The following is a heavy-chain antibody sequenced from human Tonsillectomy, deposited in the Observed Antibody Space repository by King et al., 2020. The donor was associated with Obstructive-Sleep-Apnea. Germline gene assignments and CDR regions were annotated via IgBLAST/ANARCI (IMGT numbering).Heavy chain of an antibody. D-gene: IGHD3-22*01. CDR2: IYPGDSDT. CDR3: VRPGDYYDSSGSYFQH. Sequence: QLVQSGAEVKKTGESLKISCKGSGYTFTSYWNGWVRQMPGKGLEWMGIIYPGDSDTRYSPSFQGQVTISADKSISTAYLQWSSLKASDTAMYYCVRPGDYYDSSGSYFQHWGQGTLVTVSS. CDR1: GYTFTSYW. V-gene: IGHV5-51*01. J-gene: IGHJ1*01.